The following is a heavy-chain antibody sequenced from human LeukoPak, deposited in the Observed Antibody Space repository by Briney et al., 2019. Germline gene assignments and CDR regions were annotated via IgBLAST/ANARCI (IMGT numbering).Heavy chain of an antibody. CDR1: GFTFSDYN. D-gene: IGHD3-10*01. Sequence: GGSLRLSCAASGFTFSDYNMSWIRQAPGKGLEWVSYISSSGSTIYYADSVKGRFTISRDNAKNSLYLQMNSLRAEDTAVYYCARDPMVRGVIKNPYWYFDLWGRGTLVTVSS. CDR2: ISSSGSTI. CDR3: ARDPMVRGVIKNPYWYFDL. J-gene: IGHJ2*01. V-gene: IGHV3-11*01.